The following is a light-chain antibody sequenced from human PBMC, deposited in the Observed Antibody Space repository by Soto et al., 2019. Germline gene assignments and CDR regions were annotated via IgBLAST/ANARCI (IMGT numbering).Light chain of an antibody. Sequence: QSVLTQPPSVSGAPGQRVTISCAGSASNIEASYDVHWYQQVPGTAPKLLIYGNFNRPSGVPDRFSGSKSGTSASLAITGLQAEDEADYYCQSYDYNLSGVLFGGGTKVTVL. CDR3: QSYDYNLSGVL. CDR1: ASNIEASYD. V-gene: IGLV1-40*01. CDR2: GNF. J-gene: IGLJ2*01.